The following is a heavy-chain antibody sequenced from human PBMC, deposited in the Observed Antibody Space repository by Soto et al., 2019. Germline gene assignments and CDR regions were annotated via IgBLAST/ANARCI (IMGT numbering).Heavy chain of an antibody. CDR2: ISYDGSNK. D-gene: IGHD6-19*01. V-gene: IGHV3-30*18. CDR1: GFTFSSYG. Sequence: QVQLVESGGGVVQPGRSLRLSCAASGFTFSSYGMHWVRQAPGKGLEWVAVISYDGSNKYYADSVKGRFTISRDNSKKTLYLQMNSLRAEDTAVYYCAKVRLYSSGYGDIGDYFDYWGQGTLVTVSS. CDR3: AKVRLYSSGYGDIGDYFDY. J-gene: IGHJ4*02.